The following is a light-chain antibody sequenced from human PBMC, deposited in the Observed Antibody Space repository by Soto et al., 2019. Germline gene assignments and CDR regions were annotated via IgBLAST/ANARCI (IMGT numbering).Light chain of an antibody. Sequence: QSALTQPASVSGSPGQSITISCTGTSSDVGDYNYVSWYQEHPGKAPKLMIYDVSNRPSGVSNRFSGSKSGSTASLTISGLQAEYEADHYCSSYTSSTTRVFGTGTKLTVL. J-gene: IGLJ1*01. V-gene: IGLV2-14*01. CDR1: SSDVGDYNY. CDR3: SSYTSSTTRV. CDR2: DVS.